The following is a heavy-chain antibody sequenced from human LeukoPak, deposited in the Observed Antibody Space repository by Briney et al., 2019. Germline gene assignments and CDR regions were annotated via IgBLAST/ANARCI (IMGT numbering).Heavy chain of an antibody. CDR3: ARDCSGGSCYSGGFDP. V-gene: IGHV3-23*01. J-gene: IGHJ5*02. CDR2: ISGSGGST. D-gene: IGHD2-15*01. Sequence: PGGSLRLSCAASGFTFSSYAMSWVRQAPGKGLEWVSAISGSGGSTYYADSVKGRFTISRDNAKNSLYLQMNSLRAEDTAVYYCARDCSGGSCYSGGFDPWGQGTLVTVSS. CDR1: GFTFSSYA.